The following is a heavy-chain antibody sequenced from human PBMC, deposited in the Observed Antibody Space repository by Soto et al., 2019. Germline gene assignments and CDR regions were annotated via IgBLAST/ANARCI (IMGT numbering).Heavy chain of an antibody. CDR3: ARILGTFTRSWIPFFDY. CDR2: INPADSDI. J-gene: IGHJ4*02. CDR1: GYSFTNYW. Sequence: GESLKISCRGSGYSFTNYWIGWVRQMPGKGLEWMGIINPADSDIRDNPSFQGQVSMSVDKSINTAYLQWTGLTASDTALYYCARILGTFTRSWIPFFDYWGQGTPVTVSS. V-gene: IGHV5-51*01. D-gene: IGHD2-2*01.